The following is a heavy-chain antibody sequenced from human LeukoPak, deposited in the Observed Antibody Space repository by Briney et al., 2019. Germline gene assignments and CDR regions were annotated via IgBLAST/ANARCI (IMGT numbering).Heavy chain of an antibody. CDR3: ARVMIFGVVTDAFDI. V-gene: IGHV4-61*02. J-gene: IGHJ3*02. CDR2: IYTSGST. Sequence: SETLSLTCTVSGGSMSSGSYYWSWIRQPAGKGLEWIGRIYTSGSTNYNPSLKSRVTISVDTSENQFSLKLSSVTAADTAVYYCARVMIFGVVTDAFDIWGQGTMVTVSS. CDR1: GGSMSSGSYY. D-gene: IGHD3-3*01.